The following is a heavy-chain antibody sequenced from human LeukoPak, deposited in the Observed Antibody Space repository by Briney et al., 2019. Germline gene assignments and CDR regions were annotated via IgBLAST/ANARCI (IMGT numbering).Heavy chain of an antibody. CDR2: IFTGGST. J-gene: IGHJ4*02. D-gene: IGHD6-19*01. CDR1: GFTVSSNY. Sequence: GGSLRLSCAASGFTVSSNYMSWVRQAPGKGLEWVSAIFTGGSTYYADSVKGRFTISRDNSKNTLYLQMNTLRADDTAVYYCARVVAGTHFDYWGQGTLVTVSA. V-gene: IGHV3-53*01. CDR3: ARVVAGTHFDY.